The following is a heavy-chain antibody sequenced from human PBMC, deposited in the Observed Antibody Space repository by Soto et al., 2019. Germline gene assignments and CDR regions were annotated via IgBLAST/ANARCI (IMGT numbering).Heavy chain of an antibody. J-gene: IGHJ4*02. CDR1: GGSISSGGYY. V-gene: IGHV4-31*03. CDR2: IYYSGST. CDR3: ARDGGNFDSSGYTFTY. D-gene: IGHD3-22*01. Sequence: SETLSLTCTVSGGSISSGGYYWSWIRQHPGKGLEWIGYIYYSGSTYYNPSLKSRVTISVDTSKNQFSLKLSSVTAADTAVYYCARDGGNFDSSGYTFTYWGQGTLVTVSS.